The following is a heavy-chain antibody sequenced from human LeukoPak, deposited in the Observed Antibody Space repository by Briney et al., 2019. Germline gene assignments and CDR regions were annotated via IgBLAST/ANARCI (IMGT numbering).Heavy chain of an antibody. CDR2: ISWDGGST. J-gene: IGHJ4*02. D-gene: IGHD2-2*01. V-gene: IGHV3-43D*03. CDR3: AKAQQDIVVVPAALDY. CDR1: GFTFDDYA. Sequence: GGSLRHSCAASGFTFDDYAMHWVRQAPGKGLEWVSLISWDGGSTYYADSVKGRFTISRDNSKNSLYLQMNSLRAEDTDLYYCAKAQQDIVVVPAALDYWGQGTLVTVSS.